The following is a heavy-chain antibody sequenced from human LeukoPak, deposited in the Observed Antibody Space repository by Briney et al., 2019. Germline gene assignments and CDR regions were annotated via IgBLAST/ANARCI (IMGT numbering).Heavy chain of an antibody. CDR3: TTDILRFDP. V-gene: IGHV3-23*01. D-gene: IGHD2-15*01. J-gene: IGHJ5*02. CDR1: GFTFSTYS. Sequence: GGSLRLSCAASGFTFSTYSMTWVRQAPGKGLEWVSSIFPNGRNTYYADSVKGRFTISRDNSKNTLYLQMNSLRAEDTAVYYCTTDILRFDPWGQGTLVTVSS. CDR2: IFPNGRNT.